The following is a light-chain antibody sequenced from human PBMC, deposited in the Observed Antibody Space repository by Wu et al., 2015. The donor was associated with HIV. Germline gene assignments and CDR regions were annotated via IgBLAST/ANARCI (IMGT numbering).Light chain of an antibody. J-gene: IGKJ4*01. CDR1: QSISSW. Sequence: DIQMTQSPSTLSASIGDRVTITCRASQSISSWLAWYQQKPGTAPNLLIYKASTLESGVPSRFSGSGSGTDFTLTISRLEPEDFAVYYCQQYENSRVTFGGGTYVEIK. V-gene: IGKV1-5*03. CDR2: KAS. CDR3: QQYENSRVT.